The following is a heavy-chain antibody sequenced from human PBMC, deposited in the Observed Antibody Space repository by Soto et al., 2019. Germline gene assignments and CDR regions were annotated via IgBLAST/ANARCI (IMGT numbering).Heavy chain of an antibody. V-gene: IGHV4-38-2*02. CDR1: GYSISTGCY. CDR2: MYHTGST. J-gene: IGHJ4*02. Sequence: PSETLSLTCTVSGYSISTGCYWGWIRQPPGKGLEWIGSMYHTGSTYYNPSLKSRVTISVDTSKNQFSLKLTSVTAADTALYYCPRDMKYGLYYFDYWGQGTLVTVSS. D-gene: IGHD3-10*01. CDR3: PRDMKYGLYYFDY.